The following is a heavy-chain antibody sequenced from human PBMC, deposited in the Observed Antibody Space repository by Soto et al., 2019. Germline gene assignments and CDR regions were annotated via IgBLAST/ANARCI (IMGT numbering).Heavy chain of an antibody. CDR2: IVVGSGNT. Sequence: SVKVSCKASGFTFTSSAVQWVRQARGQRLEWIGWIVVGSGNTNYAQKFQERVTITRDMSTSTAYMELSSLRSEDTAVYYCAADNGSYIYYFDYWDQGTLVTVS. CDR3: AADNGSYIYYFDY. V-gene: IGHV1-58*01. CDR1: GFTFTSSA. J-gene: IGHJ4*02. D-gene: IGHD1-26*01.